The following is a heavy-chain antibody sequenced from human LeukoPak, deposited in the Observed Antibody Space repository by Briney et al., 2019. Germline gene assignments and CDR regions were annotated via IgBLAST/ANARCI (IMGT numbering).Heavy chain of an antibody. D-gene: IGHD3-10*01. V-gene: IGHV3-23*01. CDR3: AKEKPSLLWFGELRQFDY. CDR1: GFTFSSYA. CDR2: ISGSGGST. J-gene: IGHJ4*02. Sequence: GGSLRLSCAASGFTFSSYAMSWVRQAPGKGLEWVSAISGSGGSTYYADSVKGRFTISRDNSKNTLYLQMNSLRAEDKAVYYCAKEKPSLLWFGELRQFDYWGQGTLLTVSS.